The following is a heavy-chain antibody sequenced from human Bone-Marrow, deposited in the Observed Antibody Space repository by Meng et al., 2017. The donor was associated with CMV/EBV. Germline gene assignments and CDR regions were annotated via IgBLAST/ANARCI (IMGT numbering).Heavy chain of an antibody. J-gene: IGHJ6*02. CDR2: IYYSGST. D-gene: IGHD1-26*01. Sequence: SETLSLTCTVSGGSISSYYWSWIRQPPGKGLEWIGYIYYSGSTNYNPSLKSRVTISVDTSKNQFSLKLSSVTAADTAVYYCARVGAHYYYYGMDVWGQGTTVTVAS. CDR1: GGSISSYY. V-gene: IGHV4-59*01. CDR3: ARVGAHYYYYGMDV.